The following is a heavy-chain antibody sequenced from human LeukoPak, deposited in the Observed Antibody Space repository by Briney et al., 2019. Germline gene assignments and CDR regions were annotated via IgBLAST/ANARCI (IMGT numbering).Heavy chain of an antibody. V-gene: IGHV6-1*01. CDR2: TYYRSKWYY. CDR3: ARDMAARRSGWFDP. J-gene: IGHJ5*02. Sequence: SQTLSLTCAISGDSISSNSVAWNWIRQSPSRGLEWLGRTYYRSKWYYDYAVAVKSRITINPDTSKNQFSLQLNSVTPEDTAVYYCARDMAARRSGWFDPWGQGTLVTVSS. CDR1: GDSISSNSVA. D-gene: IGHD6-13*01.